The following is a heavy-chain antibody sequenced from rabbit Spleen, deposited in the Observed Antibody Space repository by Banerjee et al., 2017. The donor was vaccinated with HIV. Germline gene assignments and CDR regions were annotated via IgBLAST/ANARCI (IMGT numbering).Heavy chain of an antibody. Sequence: LEESGGGLVKPGGTLTLTCTVSGFSFSSNWICWVRQAPGKGLEWTACIDTNDGDTDYANWPKGRFTISKTSSTTVTLQMTSLTAADTATYFCARNYVNAFDPWGPGTLVTVS. D-gene: IGHD1-1*01. CDR1: GFSFSSNW. J-gene: IGHJ2*01. V-gene: IGHV1S45*01. CDR2: IDTNDGDT. CDR3: ARNYVNAFDP.